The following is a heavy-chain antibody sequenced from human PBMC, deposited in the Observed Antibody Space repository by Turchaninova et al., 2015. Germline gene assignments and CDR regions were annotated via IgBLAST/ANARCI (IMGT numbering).Heavy chain of an antibody. CDR3: AMLAGDLDLSDGSEI. D-gene: IGHD2-15*01. CDR1: RYSISSGYY. CDR2: IYHNVSP. J-gene: IGHJ3*02. V-gene: IGHV4-38-2*01. Sequence: QVQLQESGPGLVRPSETLSLTCPVSRYSISSGYYWGWVGQPPGKGLEWIGSIYHNVSPYYNPSLKSRVSISLDAPKNRFSLKLSSVTAADTATYYCAMLAGDLDLSDGSEIWGQGTMVIVSS.